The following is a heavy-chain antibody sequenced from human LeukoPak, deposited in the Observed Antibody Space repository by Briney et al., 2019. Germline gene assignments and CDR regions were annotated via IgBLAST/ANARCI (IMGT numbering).Heavy chain of an antibody. CDR2: ISYDGSNK. V-gene: IGHV3-30-3*01. J-gene: IGHJ4*02. CDR3: ARVRAGTFDY. D-gene: IGHD6-13*01. CDR1: GFTFSSYG. Sequence: GGSLCLTCTVSGFTFSSYGMYWVWQDQGKGKEWEAVISYDGSNKYYADAVKGRFTISRDNSNNTLYLQMNSLRAEDTAVYYCARVRAGTFDYWGQGTLVTVSS.